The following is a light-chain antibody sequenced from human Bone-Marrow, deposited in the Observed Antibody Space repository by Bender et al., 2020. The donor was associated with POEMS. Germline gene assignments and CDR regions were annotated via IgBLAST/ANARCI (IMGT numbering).Light chain of an antibody. CDR1: SSDVGSYNL. CDR2: EVT. J-gene: IGLJ3*02. CDR3: SSYAGSNTLV. V-gene: IGLV2-14*02. Sequence: QSALTQPASVSGSPGQSITISCTGTSSDVGSYNLVSWFQQHPDKAPKLMIFEVTQRPSGVPNRFSGSKSGNTASLTVSGLQADDEADYYCSSYAGSNTLVFGGGTKLTVL.